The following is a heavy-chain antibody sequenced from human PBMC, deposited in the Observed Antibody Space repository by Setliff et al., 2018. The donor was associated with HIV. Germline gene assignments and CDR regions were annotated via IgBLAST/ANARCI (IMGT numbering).Heavy chain of an antibody. Sequence: SETLSLTCTVSGGSISSHYWSWIRQPPGKGLEWIGSTYYSGSTNYNPSLKSRVTISVDTSKNQFSLKLSSVTAADTAVYYCARERITMIVVVNPGDYWGQGTLVTVSS. J-gene: IGHJ4*02. D-gene: IGHD3-22*01. V-gene: IGHV4-59*11. CDR3: ARERITMIVVVNPGDY. CDR2: TYYSGST. CDR1: GGSISSHY.